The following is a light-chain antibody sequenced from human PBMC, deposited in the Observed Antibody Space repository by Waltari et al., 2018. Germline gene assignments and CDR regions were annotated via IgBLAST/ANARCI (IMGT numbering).Light chain of an antibody. J-gene: IGLJ3*02. Sequence: QSVLTQPPSVSGAPGQRVTISCTGSGSNIGAGYDVHWYQQLPRAAPKLLIYGSTSRPLGGPARFCGSTSGTSASLAITGLQAEDEADYYCQSYDTSLSVVFGGGTKLTVL. CDR3: QSYDTSLSVV. V-gene: IGLV1-40*01. CDR2: GST. CDR1: GSNIGAGYD.